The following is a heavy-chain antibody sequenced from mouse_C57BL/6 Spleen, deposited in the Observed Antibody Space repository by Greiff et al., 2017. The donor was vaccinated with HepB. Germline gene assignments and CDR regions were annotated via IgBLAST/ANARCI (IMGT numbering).Heavy chain of an antibody. V-gene: IGHV1-63*01. CDR2: IYPGGGYT. Sequence: VQLQQSGAELVRPGTSVKMSCKASGYTFTNYWIGWAKQRPGHGLEWIGDIYPGGGYTNYNEKFKGKATLTADKSSSTAYMQFSSLTSEDSAIYYCARGYITTVVATSEYYFDYWGQGTTLTVSS. CDR1: GYTFTNYW. J-gene: IGHJ2*01. D-gene: IGHD1-1*01. CDR3: ARGYITTVVATSEYYFDY.